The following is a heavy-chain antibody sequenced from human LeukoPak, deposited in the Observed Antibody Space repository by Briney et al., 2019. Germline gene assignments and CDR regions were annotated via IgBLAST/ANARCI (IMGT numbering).Heavy chain of an antibody. CDR3: ARGGSYDNSGASDY. CDR1: GFTFDDYG. V-gene: IGHV3-20*04. J-gene: IGHJ4*02. Sequence: GGSLRLSCAASGFTFDDYGMSWVRQAPGKGLEWVSGINWNADSTGYADSVKGRFTISRDNAKNSLYLQMNSLRAEDTALYYCARGGSYDNSGASDYWGQGTLVTVSS. D-gene: IGHD3-22*01. CDR2: INWNADST.